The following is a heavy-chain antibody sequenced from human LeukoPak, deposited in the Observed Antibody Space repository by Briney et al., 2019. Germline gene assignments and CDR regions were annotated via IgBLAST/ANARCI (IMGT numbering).Heavy chain of an antibody. CDR3: ARDSCSGGSCYLDY. J-gene: IGHJ4*02. Sequence: GGSLRLSCAASGFTFSSYSINWVRQAPGKGLEWVSYISSSSSTIYYADSVKGRFTISRDNAKNSLYLQMNSLRAEDTAVYYCARDSCSGGSCYLDYWGQGTLVPVSS. V-gene: IGHV3-48*01. CDR2: ISSSSSTI. D-gene: IGHD2-15*01. CDR1: GFTFSSYS.